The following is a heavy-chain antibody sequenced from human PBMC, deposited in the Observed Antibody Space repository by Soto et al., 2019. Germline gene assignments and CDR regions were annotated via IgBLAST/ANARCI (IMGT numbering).Heavy chain of an antibody. D-gene: IGHD3-22*01. J-gene: IGHJ3*02. CDR1: GGSFGGYY. CDR3: ARSPLMIVVVNAFDI. Sequence: PSETLSLTCAVYGGSFGGYYWSWIPQPPGKGLEWIGEINHSGSTNYNPSLQSRVTISVDTSKNQFSLKLSSVTAADTAVYYCARSPLMIVVVNAFDIWGQGTMVTVSS. CDR2: INHSGST. V-gene: IGHV4-34*01.